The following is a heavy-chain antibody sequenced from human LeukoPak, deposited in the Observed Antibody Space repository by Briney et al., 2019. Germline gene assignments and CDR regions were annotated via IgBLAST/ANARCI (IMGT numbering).Heavy chain of an antibody. Sequence: GGSLRLSCAASGFTFSTYWMSWVRQAPGKGLEWVANINQGGGGKYYVDSVKGRFTISRDDAKNLLYLQMNSLRAEDTAVYYCARGGASRFDYWGQGTLVTVSS. V-gene: IGHV3-7*04. CDR1: GFTFSTYW. D-gene: IGHD4/OR15-4a*01. CDR2: INQGGGGK. CDR3: ARGGASRFDY. J-gene: IGHJ4*02.